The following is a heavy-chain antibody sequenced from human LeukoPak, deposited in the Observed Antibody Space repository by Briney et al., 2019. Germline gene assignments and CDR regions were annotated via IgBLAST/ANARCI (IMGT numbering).Heavy chain of an antibody. CDR3: ARGMATIGGRAGGDAFDI. Sequence: GGSLRLSCAASGFTFSSYSMNWVRQAPGKGLEWVSYIRSSSSTIYYTDSMKGRFTISRDNAKNSLYLQMNSLRAEDTAVYYCARGMATIGGRAGGDAFDIWGQGTMVTVSS. V-gene: IGHV3-48*01. D-gene: IGHD5-24*01. J-gene: IGHJ3*02. CDR2: IRSSSSTI. CDR1: GFTFSSYS.